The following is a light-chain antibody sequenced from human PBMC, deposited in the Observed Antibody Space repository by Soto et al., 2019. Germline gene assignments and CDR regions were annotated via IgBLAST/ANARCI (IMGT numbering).Light chain of an antibody. Sequence: EIVLPQSPGTLSLSPGERATLSCRASQNIRNNLAWYQQKPGQSPRLLISGASTREAGIPGRFSGSGSGTDFTLTISRLEPEDFSVYYCQQRSNWPPVTFGQGTKVDIK. CDR2: GAS. CDR1: QNIRNN. CDR3: QQRSNWPPVT. V-gene: IGKV3D-20*02. J-gene: IGKJ1*01.